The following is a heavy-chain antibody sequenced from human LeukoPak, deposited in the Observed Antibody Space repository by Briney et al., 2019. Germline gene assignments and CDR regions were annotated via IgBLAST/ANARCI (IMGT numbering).Heavy chain of an antibody. Sequence: PSETLSLNCAVYGGSFSGYYWSWIRQPPGKGLEWIGEINHSGSTNYNPSLKSRVTISVDTSKNQFSLKLSSVTAADTAVYYCARGKYYYGSGKRGWFDPWGQGTLVTVSS. CDR3: ARGKYYYGSGKRGWFDP. D-gene: IGHD3-10*01. J-gene: IGHJ5*02. V-gene: IGHV4-34*01. CDR2: INHSGST. CDR1: GGSFSGYY.